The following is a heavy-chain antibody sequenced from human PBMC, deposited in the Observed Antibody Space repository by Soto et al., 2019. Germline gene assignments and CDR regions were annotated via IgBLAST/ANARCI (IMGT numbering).Heavy chain of an antibody. J-gene: IGHJ6*02. D-gene: IGHD6-6*01. Sequence: GGSLRLSCAASGFTFSSYGMHWVRQAPGKGLEWVAVISYDGSNKYYADSVRGRFTISRDNSKNTLYLQMNSLRAEDTAVYYCAKESIAARVYYYGMDVWGQGITVTVSS. CDR3: AKESIAARVYYYGMDV. CDR2: ISYDGSNK. CDR1: GFTFSSYG. V-gene: IGHV3-30*18.